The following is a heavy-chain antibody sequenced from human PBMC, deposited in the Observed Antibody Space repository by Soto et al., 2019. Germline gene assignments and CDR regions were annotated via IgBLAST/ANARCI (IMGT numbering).Heavy chain of an antibody. V-gene: IGHV4-59*08. J-gene: IGHJ5*02. CDR3: AKQGGKYGIRSFDP. CDR1: GGSFSGYY. Sequence: PSETLSLTCAVYGGSFSGYYWSWIRQPPGKGLEWIGYIYSSGRTNYNPSLKSRVTISVDTSKNQFSLRLTSVTAADTAVYYCAKQGGKYGIRSFDPWGQGTLVTVSS. D-gene: IGHD1-1*01. CDR2: IYSSGRT.